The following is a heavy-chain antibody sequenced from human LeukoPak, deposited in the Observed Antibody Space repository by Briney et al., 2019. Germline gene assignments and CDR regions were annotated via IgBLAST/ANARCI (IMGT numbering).Heavy chain of an antibody. CDR3: ARDSTMVRGAVYFDY. D-gene: IGHD3-10*01. CDR1: GGSFSGYC. Sequence: PSETLSLTCAVYGGSFSGYCWSWIRQPLGKGLEWIGEINHSGSTNYNPSLKSRVTISVDTSKNQFSLKLSSVTAADTAVYYCARDSTMVRGAVYFDYWGQGTLVTVSS. J-gene: IGHJ4*02. CDR2: INHSGST. V-gene: IGHV4-34*01.